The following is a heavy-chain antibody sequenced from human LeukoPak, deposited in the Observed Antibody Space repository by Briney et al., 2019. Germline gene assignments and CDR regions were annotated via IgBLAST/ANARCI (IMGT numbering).Heavy chain of an antibody. Sequence: GGSLRLSCAASGFTFSSYSMNWVRQAPGKGLEWVSSISSSSSYIYYADSVKGRFTISRDNAKNPVYVQMNSLRAEDTAVYYCARGGSYLDAFDIWGQGTMVTVSS. V-gene: IGHV3-21*01. CDR1: GFTFSSYS. CDR3: ARGGSYLDAFDI. D-gene: IGHD1-26*01. J-gene: IGHJ3*02. CDR2: ISSSSSYI.